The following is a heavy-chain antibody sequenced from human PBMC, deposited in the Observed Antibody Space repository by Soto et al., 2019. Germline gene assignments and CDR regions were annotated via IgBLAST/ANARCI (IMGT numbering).Heavy chain of an antibody. V-gene: IGHV3-15*07. J-gene: IGHJ6*02. CDR2: IKSKTDGGTT. CDR1: GFTFSNAW. Sequence: GGSLRLSCAASGFTFSNAWMNWVRQAPGKGLEWVGRIKSKTDGGTTDYAAPVKGRFTISRDDSKNTLYLQMNSLKTEDTAVYYCTTDRPSATVVNYYYYGMDVWGQGTTVTVSS. D-gene: IGHD2-21*01. CDR3: TTDRPSATVVNYYYYGMDV.